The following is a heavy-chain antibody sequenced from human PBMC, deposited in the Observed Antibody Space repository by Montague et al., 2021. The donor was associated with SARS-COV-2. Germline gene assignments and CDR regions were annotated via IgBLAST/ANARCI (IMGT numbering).Heavy chain of an antibody. CDR2: VNPSGNA. CDR3: ARARGRHYISWFDS. V-gene: IGHV4-34*01. CDR1: SSSILPDY. Sequence: SETLSLTCAVNSSSILPDYWSWIRQPPGGGLEWIGEVNPSGNAFTNSSLNIRVTISVSTSSSQFSLSLTPVTAADTAVYECARARGRHYISWFDSWGQGTLVIVSS. J-gene: IGHJ5*01. D-gene: IGHD1-26*01.